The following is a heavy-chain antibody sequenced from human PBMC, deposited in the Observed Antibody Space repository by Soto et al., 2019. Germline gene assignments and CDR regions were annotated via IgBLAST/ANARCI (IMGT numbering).Heavy chain of an antibody. CDR3: ARASELGYSYGADY. CDR1: GGSINSYY. D-gene: IGHD5-18*01. J-gene: IGHJ4*02. Sequence: PSETLSLTCTVSGGSINSYYWSWIRQPPGKGLEWIGYIYYSGSTNYNPSLKSRVTISVDTSKNQFSLRLSSVTAADTAVYYCARASELGYSYGADYWGQGTLVTVSS. V-gene: IGHV4-59*01. CDR2: IYYSGST.